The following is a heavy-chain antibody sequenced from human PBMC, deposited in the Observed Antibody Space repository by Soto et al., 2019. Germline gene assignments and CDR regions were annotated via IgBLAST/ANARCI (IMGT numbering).Heavy chain of an antibody. CDR1: GYTFTTYD. CDR3: AIGRDYAGWIGLSRFDP. D-gene: IGHD3-3*01. J-gene: IGHJ5*02. V-gene: IGHV1-8*01. Sequence: QVQLVQSGAEVQKPGASVKVSCKASGYTFTTYDINWLRQATGQGLERMGWMNPNNGDTGYAEKFQGRVTMTRNTTINTAYVELSSRTSEDTVVYYCAIGRDYAGWIGLSRFDPWGQGTLVTVSS. CDR2: MNPNNGDT.